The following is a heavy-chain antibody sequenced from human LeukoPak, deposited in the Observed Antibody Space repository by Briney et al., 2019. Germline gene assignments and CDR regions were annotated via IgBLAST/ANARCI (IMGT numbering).Heavy chain of an antibody. J-gene: IGHJ4*02. D-gene: IGHD3-22*01. CDR2: IYYSGST. Sequence: SQTLSLTCTVSGGSISSGDYYWSWIRQHPGKGLEWIGYIYYSGSTYYTPSLKSRVTISVDTSKNQFFLNLSSVTAADTAVYYCAGLVGRYSSGLYYYYFDYWGQGTLVTVSS. CDR1: GGSISSGDYY. V-gene: IGHV4-31*03. CDR3: AGLVGRYSSGLYYYYFDY.